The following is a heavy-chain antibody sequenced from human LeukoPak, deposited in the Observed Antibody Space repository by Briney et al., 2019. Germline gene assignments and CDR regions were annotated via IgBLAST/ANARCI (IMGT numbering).Heavy chain of an antibody. Sequence: ASVTVPCKPSGYTFPSYYMHWVRQAPGPGLEWMGIINPSGGSTSYAQKFQGRVTMTRETSTSTVYMERSSLRSEDTAVYYCARDGWGSSWGNWFDPWGQGTLVTVSS. V-gene: IGHV1-46*01. CDR3: ARDGWGSSWGNWFDP. D-gene: IGHD6-13*01. J-gene: IGHJ5*02. CDR2: INPSGGST. CDR1: GYTFPSYY.